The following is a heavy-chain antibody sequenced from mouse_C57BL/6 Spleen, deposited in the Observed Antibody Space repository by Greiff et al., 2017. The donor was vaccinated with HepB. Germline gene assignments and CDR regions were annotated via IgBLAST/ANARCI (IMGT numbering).Heavy chain of an antibody. CDR1: GYSITSGYY. Sequence: EVQLVESGPGLVKPSQSLSLTCSVTGYSITSGYYWNWIRQFPGNKLEWMGYISYDGSNNYNPSLKNRISITRDTSKNQFFLKLNSVTTEDTATYYCARHYGSRGDSAMDYWGQGTSVTVSS. V-gene: IGHV3-6*01. CDR2: ISYDGSN. J-gene: IGHJ4*01. D-gene: IGHD1-1*01. CDR3: ARHYGSRGDSAMDY.